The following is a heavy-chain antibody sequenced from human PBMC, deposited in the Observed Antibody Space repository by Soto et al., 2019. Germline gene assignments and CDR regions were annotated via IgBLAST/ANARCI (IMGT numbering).Heavy chain of an antibody. Sequence: GWSLRLSCAASGFTFSSYWMSWFRQAPGKGLEWVANIKQDGSEKYYVDSVKGRFTISRDSAKNSLYLQMNSLRAEDTAVYYCARVRCSSTSCYTGGWFDPWGQGTLVTVSS. CDR2: IKQDGSEK. J-gene: IGHJ5*02. V-gene: IGHV3-7*01. D-gene: IGHD2-2*02. CDR3: ARVRCSSTSCYTGGWFDP. CDR1: GFTFSSYW.